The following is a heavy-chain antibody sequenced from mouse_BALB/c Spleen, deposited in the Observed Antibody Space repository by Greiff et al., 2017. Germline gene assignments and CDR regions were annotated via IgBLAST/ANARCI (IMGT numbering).Heavy chain of an antibody. CDR2: IDPANGNT. CDR1: GFNITDTY. J-gene: IGHJ2*01. D-gene: IGHD1-1*01. V-gene: IGHV14-3*02. CDR3: ARDYGSRDY. Sequence: EVQLQQSGAELVKPGASVKLSCTASGFNITDTYMHWVKQRPEQGLEWIGRIDPANGNTKYDPKFQGKATITADTSSNTAYLQLSSLTSEDTAVYYCARDYGSRDYWGQGTTLTVSS.